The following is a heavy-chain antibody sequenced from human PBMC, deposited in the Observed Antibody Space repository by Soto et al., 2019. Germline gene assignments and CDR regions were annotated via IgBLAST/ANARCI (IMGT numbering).Heavy chain of an antibody. CDR3: ARVVYYDFWSGYFNWFDP. CDR1: GYTFTSYG. Sequence: SVKVSCKASGYTFTSYGISWVRQAPGQGLEWMGWISAYNGNTNYAQKLQGRVTMTTDTSTSTAYMELRSLRSDDTAVYYCARVVYYDFWSGYFNWFDPWGQGTLVTVSS. V-gene: IGHV1-18*01. D-gene: IGHD3-3*01. CDR2: ISAYNGNT. J-gene: IGHJ5*02.